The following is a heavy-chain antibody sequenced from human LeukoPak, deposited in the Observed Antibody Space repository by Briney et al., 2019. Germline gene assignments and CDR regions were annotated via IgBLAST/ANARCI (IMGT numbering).Heavy chain of an antibody. J-gene: IGHJ4*02. CDR1: GFPFISYG. V-gene: IGHV1-18*01. CDR2: ITTYNGNA. D-gene: IGHD2-21*02. Sequence: ASVKVSCRASGFPFISYGINWVRQAPGQGLEWMGWITTYNGNAKYAQKFQGRVTMTTDTSTNTAYMELRGLTSDDTAVYYCARGSIVVVTATGIDYWGQGTLVTVSS. CDR3: ARGSIVVVTATGIDY.